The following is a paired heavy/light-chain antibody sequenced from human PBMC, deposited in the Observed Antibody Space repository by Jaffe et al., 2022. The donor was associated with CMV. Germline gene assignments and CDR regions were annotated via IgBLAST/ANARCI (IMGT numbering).Light chain of an antibody. Sequence: SYELTQPPSVSVSPGQTARITCSGDALPKQYAYWYQQKPGQAPVLVIYKDSERPSGIPERFSGSSSGTTVTLTISGVQAEDEADYYCQSADSSGTSHVVFGGGTKLTVL. CDR2: KDS. CDR3: QSADSSGTSHVV. J-gene: IGLJ2*01. CDR1: ALPKQY. V-gene: IGLV3-25*03.
Heavy chain of an antibody. Sequence: QVQLQESGPGLVKPSETLSLTCTVSGGSISSYYWSWIRQPAGKGLEWIGRIYTSGSTNYNPSLKSRVTMSVDTSKNQFSLKLSSVTAADTAVYYCARDGLLAAAGRDIWFDPWGQGTLVTVSS. CDR2: IYTSGST. J-gene: IGHJ5*02. CDR1: GGSISSYY. CDR3: ARDGLLAAAGRDIWFDP. D-gene: IGHD6-13*01. V-gene: IGHV4-4*07.